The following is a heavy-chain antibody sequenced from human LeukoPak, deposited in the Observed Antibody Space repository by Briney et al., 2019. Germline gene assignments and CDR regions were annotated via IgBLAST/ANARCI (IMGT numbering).Heavy chain of an antibody. J-gene: IGHJ4*02. V-gene: IGHV1-69*04. Sequence: ASVKVSCKASGGSFNGNGFNWVRQAPGQGLEWMGRIIPVLGISNYAQKFQGRVTITAGESTSTCYMELSSLRSEDTAVYYCASDPEAYCSGDNCYSFFFNYWGQGTLVTVSS. CDR2: IIPVLGIS. CDR1: GGSFNGNG. CDR3: ASDPEAYCSGDNCYSFFFNY. D-gene: IGHD2-15*01.